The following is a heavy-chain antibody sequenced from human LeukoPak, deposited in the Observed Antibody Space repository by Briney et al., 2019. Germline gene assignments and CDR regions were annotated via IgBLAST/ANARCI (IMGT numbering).Heavy chain of an antibody. CDR2: ISSSGNT. CDR3: ARVAPDDYYDSSGHPTEIDL. J-gene: IGHJ2*01. V-gene: IGHV4-59*01. Sequence: PSETLSLTCTVSGSSISGYYWSWIRQPPGKGLEWLGYISSSGNTNYSPSLRSRVTLSVDTSKNQFSLKLSSVTAADTAVYYCARVAPDDYYDSSGHPTEIDLWGRGTLVTVSS. D-gene: IGHD3-22*01. CDR1: GSSISGYY.